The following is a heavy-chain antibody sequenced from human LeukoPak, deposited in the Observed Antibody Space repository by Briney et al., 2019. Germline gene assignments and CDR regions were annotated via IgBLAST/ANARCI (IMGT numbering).Heavy chain of an antibody. CDR3: ARAPSEVGGYYPEYFRH. Sequence: TGGSLRLSCEASGFTFSRYWMHWVRQAPGKGLVWVSRIKSDGKTNYADSVKGRFTISRDNAKNTVSLQMDSLRAKDTGVYYCARAPSEVGGYYPEYFRHWGQGTLVTVSS. V-gene: IGHV3-74*01. CDR1: GFTFSRYW. D-gene: IGHD3-22*01. CDR2: IKSDGKT. J-gene: IGHJ1*01.